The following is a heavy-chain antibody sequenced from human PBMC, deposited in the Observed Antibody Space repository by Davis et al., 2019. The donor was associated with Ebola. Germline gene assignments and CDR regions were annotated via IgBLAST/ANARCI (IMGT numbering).Heavy chain of an antibody. Sequence: GGSLRLSCAASGFTFSSYSMNWVRQAPGKGLEWVSSISSSSSYIYYADSVKGRFTISRDNAKNSLYLQMNSLRAEDTAVYYCARERYSSGWTPDYWGQGTLVTVSS. J-gene: IGHJ4*02. CDR1: GFTFSSYS. D-gene: IGHD6-19*01. CDR3: ARERYSSGWTPDY. CDR2: ISSSSSYI. V-gene: IGHV3-21*01.